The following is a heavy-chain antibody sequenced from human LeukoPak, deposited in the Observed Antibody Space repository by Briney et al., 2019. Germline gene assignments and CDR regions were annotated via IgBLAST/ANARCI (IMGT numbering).Heavy chain of an antibody. CDR3: ARSRDGYPFYY. Sequence: GGSLRLSCAASGFTVSSNYMSWVRQAPGKGLEWVSVIYGGGSTYYAVSVKGRFTISGDNSKNALYLQMNSLRAEEPAVYYCARSRDGYPFYYWGQGTLFTVSS. CDR1: GFTVSSNY. D-gene: IGHD5-24*01. J-gene: IGHJ4*02. V-gene: IGHV3-66*01. CDR2: IYGGGST.